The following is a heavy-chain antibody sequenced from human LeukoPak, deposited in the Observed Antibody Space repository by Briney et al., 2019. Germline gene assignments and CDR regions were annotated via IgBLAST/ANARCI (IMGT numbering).Heavy chain of an antibody. CDR2: ISAYNGNT. V-gene: IGHV1-18*01. CDR3: ARHFAYSSSSYFDY. Sequence: ASVKVSCKASGYIFTSYGISWVRQAPGQGLEWVGWISAYNGNTNYAQNVQDRVTLTTDTSTTTAYMELRSLRSDDTAVYYCARHFAYSSSSYFDYWGQGSLVTVSS. J-gene: IGHJ4*02. D-gene: IGHD6-6*01. CDR1: GYIFTSYG.